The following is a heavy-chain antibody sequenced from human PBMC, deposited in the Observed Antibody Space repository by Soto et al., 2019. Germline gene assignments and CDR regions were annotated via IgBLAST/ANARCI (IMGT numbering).Heavy chain of an antibody. D-gene: IGHD3-3*01. CDR1: GGSFSGYY. Sequence: PSETLSLTCAVYGGSFSGYYWSWIRQPPGKGLEWIGEINHSGSTNYNPSLKSRVTISVDTSKNQFSLKLSSVTAADTAVYYCARGQRLRFLEWLGYYYGMDVWGQGTTVTVSS. CDR3: ARGQRLRFLEWLGYYYGMDV. CDR2: INHSGST. V-gene: IGHV4-34*01. J-gene: IGHJ6*02.